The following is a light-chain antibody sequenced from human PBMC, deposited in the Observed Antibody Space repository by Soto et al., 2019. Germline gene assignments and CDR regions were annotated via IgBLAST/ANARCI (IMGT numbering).Light chain of an antibody. J-gene: IGLJ1*01. CDR1: GSNVGNHY. CDR3: GAWDDGLSAYG. V-gene: IGLV1-51*01. Sequence: QSALTQPPSVSAAPGQKVTISGAGSGSNVGNHYVSWYQQLPGTAPKLLIYDDNKLPSGIPDRFSGSKSATSATLGITGLQTGDEADYYCGAWDDGLSAYGFGTGTKVTVL. CDR2: DDN.